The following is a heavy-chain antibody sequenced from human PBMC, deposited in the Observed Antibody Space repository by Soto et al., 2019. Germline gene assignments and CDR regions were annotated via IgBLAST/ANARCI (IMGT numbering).Heavy chain of an antibody. D-gene: IGHD2-15*01. CDR1: GYTFTSYG. Sequence: ASVKVSCKASGYTFTSYGISWVRQAPGQGLEWMGWISAYNGNTNYAQKLQGRVTMTTDTSTSTAYMELRSLRSDDTAVYYCARNDIVVVVAATVDGWFDPWGQGTLVTVSS. V-gene: IGHV1-18*01. J-gene: IGHJ5*02. CDR2: ISAYNGNT. CDR3: ARNDIVVVVAATVDGWFDP.